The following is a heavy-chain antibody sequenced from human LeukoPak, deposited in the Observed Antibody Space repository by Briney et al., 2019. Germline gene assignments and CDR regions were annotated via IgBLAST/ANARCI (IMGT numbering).Heavy chain of an antibody. CDR3: SSHSRAGHYYFYYMVV. J-gene: IGHJ6*03. CDR2: IYYSGNT. Sequence: SETLSLTCTVSGVSITSSSYNWGWLRQPPGKGLEWIGSIYYSGNTYYNPSLKSRVTISVDTSKNQFSLKLNSVTAADTAVYYCSSHSRAGHYYFYYMVVWGKGTTVTVSS. D-gene: IGHD6-13*01. V-gene: IGHV4-39*01. CDR1: GVSITSSSYN.